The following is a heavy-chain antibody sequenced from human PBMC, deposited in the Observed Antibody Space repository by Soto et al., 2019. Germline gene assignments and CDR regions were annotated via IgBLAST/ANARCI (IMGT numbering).Heavy chain of an antibody. J-gene: IGHJ2*01. CDR1: GFTFSSFG. CDR3: AKESIEAGGTNAFDM. CDR2: ISYDGSKT. Sequence: LSCAASGFTFSSFGIHWVRQAPGKGLEWVALISYDGSKTFYADSVKGRFTISRDNSKNTLYLHINSLTIEDAAVYYCAKESIEAGGTNAFDMWGRGTLVTVSS. D-gene: IGHD3-3*02. V-gene: IGHV3-30*18.